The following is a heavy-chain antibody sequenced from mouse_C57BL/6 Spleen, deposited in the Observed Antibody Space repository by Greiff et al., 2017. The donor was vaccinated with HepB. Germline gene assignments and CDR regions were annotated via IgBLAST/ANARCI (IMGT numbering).Heavy chain of an antibody. V-gene: IGHV1-66*01. CDR1: GYSFTSYY. CDR2: IYPGSGNT. CDR3: ARWDYGSSRGYFDY. J-gene: IGHJ2*01. Sequence: QVQLKESGPELVKPGASVKISCKASGYSFTSYYIHWVKQRPGQGLEWIGWIYPGSGNTKYNEKFKGKATLTADTSSSTAYMQLSSLTSEDSAVYYCARWDYGSSRGYFDYWGQGTTLTVSS. D-gene: IGHD1-1*01.